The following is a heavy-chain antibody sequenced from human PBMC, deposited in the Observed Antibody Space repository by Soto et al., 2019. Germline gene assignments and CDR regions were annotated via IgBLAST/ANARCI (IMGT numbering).Heavy chain of an antibody. CDR2: IIPIFGTA. J-gene: IGHJ4*02. Sequence: ASVKVSCKASGGTFTSYAISWVRQAPGQGLEWMGGIIPIFGTANYAQKFQGRVTISADESTSTAYMELSSLRSEDTAVYYCARAFSGWWHFDYWGQGTLVTVSS. D-gene: IGHD2-15*01. CDR1: GGTFTSYA. V-gene: IGHV1-69*13. CDR3: ARAFSGWWHFDY.